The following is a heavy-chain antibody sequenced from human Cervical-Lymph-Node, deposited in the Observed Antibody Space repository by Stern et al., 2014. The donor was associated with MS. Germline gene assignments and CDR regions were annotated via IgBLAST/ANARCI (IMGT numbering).Heavy chain of an antibody. J-gene: IGHJ4*02. D-gene: IGHD5-18*01. V-gene: IGHV4-34*01. Sequence: QVQLQQWGAGLLRPSETLSLTCAVYGESFSGYYWTWIRQATGKGLEWIGEINHSGNTNANPSLMSRVTISVDMSKNQISLKLTSVTATDTAVYYCARGLDIPMVTPFDHWGQGTPVTVSS. CDR1: GESFSGYY. CDR3: ARGLDIPMVTPFDH. CDR2: INHSGNT.